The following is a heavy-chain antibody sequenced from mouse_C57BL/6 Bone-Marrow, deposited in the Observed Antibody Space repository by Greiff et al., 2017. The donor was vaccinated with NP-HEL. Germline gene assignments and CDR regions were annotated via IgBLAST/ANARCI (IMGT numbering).Heavy chain of an antibody. CDR1: GYAFSSSW. CDR2: IYPGDGDT. J-gene: IGHJ4*01. V-gene: IGHV1-82*01. CDR3: ARYHYYGSRYYYAMEY. Sequence: VQLQQSGPELVKPGASVKISCKASGYAFSSSWMNWVKQRPGKGLEWIGRIYPGDGDTNYNGKFKGKATLTADKSSSTAYMQLSSLTSEDSAVYFCARYHYYGSRYYYAMEYWGQGTSDTVSS. D-gene: IGHD1-1*01.